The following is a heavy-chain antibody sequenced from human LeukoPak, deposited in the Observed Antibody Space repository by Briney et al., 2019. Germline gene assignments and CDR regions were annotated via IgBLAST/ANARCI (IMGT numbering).Heavy chain of an antibody. V-gene: IGHV4-34*01. CDR1: GGSFSGYY. CDR3: ARAPVGANFFDY. Sequence: PSGALSLTCAVYGGSFSGYYWSWIRQPPGKGVEWMGEINHSGSTNYNPPLKSRVNISVDTSKKQFSLKLSTGTAADTAVYYCARAPVGANFFDYWGQGTLVTVSS. J-gene: IGHJ4*02. CDR2: INHSGST. D-gene: IGHD1-26*01.